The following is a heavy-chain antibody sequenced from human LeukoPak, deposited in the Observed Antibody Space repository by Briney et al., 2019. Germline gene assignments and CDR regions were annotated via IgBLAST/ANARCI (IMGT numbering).Heavy chain of an antibody. Sequence: ASVKVSCKASGYTFTSYDINWVRQATGQGLEWMGWMNPNSGNTGYAQKFQGRVTMTRNTSITTAYMELSSLRSEDTAVYYCARARRDLGAFDYWGQGTLVTVSS. V-gene: IGHV1-8*01. D-gene: IGHD2-21*02. J-gene: IGHJ4*02. CDR1: GYTFTSYD. CDR2: MNPNSGNT. CDR3: ARARRDLGAFDY.